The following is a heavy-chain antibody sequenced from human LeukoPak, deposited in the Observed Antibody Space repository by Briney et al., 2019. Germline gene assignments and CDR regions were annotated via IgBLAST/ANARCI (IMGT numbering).Heavy chain of an antibody. V-gene: IGHV3-74*01. CDR2: INSDGSLT. CDR1: GFTFSSYW. CDR3: ARTLYCSNGVCYILDY. J-gene: IGHJ4*02. Sequence: PGGSLRLSCAASGFTFSSYWMHWVRQAPGKGLVWVSRINSDGSLTIYADSVKGRFTISRDNAKNTLYLQMNSLRAEDTAVYYCARTLYCSNGVCYILDYWGQGTLLTVSS. D-gene: IGHD2-8*01.